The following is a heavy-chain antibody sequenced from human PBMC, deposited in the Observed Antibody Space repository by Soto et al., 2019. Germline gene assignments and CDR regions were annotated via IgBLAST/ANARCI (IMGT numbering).Heavy chain of an antibody. CDR1: GWSFSGYY. Sequence: SETLSLTCAVYGWSFSGYYWSWSRRPPREEREWIGEINHNGSTNYNPSPKKRGTISLDTSKNQFSLKLMSVTAADTAVYYCWRGCGYSYGFRPASTYPYDGMDVWGQGTMVTVSS. D-gene: IGHD5-18*01. V-gene: IGHV4-34*01. CDR2: INHNGST. CDR3: WRGCGYSYGFRPASTYPYDGMDV. J-gene: IGHJ6*02.